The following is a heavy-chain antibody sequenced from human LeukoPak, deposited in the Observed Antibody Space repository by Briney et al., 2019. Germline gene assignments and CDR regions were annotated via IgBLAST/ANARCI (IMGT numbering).Heavy chain of an antibody. CDR1: GGTFSSYA. Sequence: GSSVKVSCKASGGTFSSYAISWVRQAPGQGLEWMGGIIPIFGTANYAQKFQGRVTITTDESTSTAYMELSSLRSEDTAVYYCARGTLLRFLEFGMDVWGKGTTVTVSS. CDR3: ARGTLLRFLEFGMDV. CDR2: IIPIFGTA. V-gene: IGHV1-69*05. D-gene: IGHD3-3*01. J-gene: IGHJ6*03.